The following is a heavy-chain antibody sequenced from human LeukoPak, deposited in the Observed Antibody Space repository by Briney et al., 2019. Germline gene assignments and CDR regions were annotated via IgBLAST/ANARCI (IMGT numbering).Heavy chain of an antibody. CDR3: AKVPDYYGSGSYYDY. V-gene: IGHV3-23*01. CDR2: ISGSGGST. Sequence: PGRSLRLSCAASGFTFSSYAMSWVRQAPGKGLEWVSAISGSGGSTYYADSVKGRFTISRDNSKNTLYLQMNSLRAEDTAVYYCAKVPDYYGSGSYYDYWGQGTLVTVSS. D-gene: IGHD3-10*01. CDR1: GFTFSSYA. J-gene: IGHJ4*02.